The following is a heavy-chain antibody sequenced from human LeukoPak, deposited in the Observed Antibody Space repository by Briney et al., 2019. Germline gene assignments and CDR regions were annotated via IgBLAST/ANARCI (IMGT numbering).Heavy chain of an antibody. D-gene: IGHD4-11*01. CDR1: GYTFTSYD. Sequence: ASVKVSCKASGYTFTSYDISWVRQAPGQGLEWMGWISAYNGNTNYAQKLQGRVTMTTDTSTSTAYMELRSLRSDDTAVYYCARADTVTTLYYFDYWGQGTLVTVSS. J-gene: IGHJ4*02. CDR2: ISAYNGNT. CDR3: ARADTVTTLYYFDY. V-gene: IGHV1-18*01.